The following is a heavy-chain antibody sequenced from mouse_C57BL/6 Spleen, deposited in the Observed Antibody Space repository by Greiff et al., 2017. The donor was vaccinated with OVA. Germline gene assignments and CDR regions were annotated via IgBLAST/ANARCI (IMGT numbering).Heavy chain of an antibody. CDR2: IYPGDGDT. CDR1: GYAFSSSW. V-gene: IGHV1-82*01. D-gene: IGHD2-1*01. J-gene: IGHJ2*01. Sequence: QVQLKESGPELVKPGASVKISCKASGYAFSSSWMNWVKQRPGKGLEWIGRIYPGDGDTNYNGKFKGKATLTADKSSSTAYMQLSSLTSEDSAVYFCARQGYGNYFDYWGQGTTLTVSS. CDR3: ARQGYGNYFDY.